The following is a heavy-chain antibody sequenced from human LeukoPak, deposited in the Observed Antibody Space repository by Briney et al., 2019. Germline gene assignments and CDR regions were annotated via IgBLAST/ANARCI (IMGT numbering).Heavy chain of an antibody. D-gene: IGHD3-16*01. CDR1: GFTFSDYY. CDR3: AREGRLGAMAGNY. Sequence: PGGSLRLSCAASGFTFSDYYMSWIRKAPGKGLNWVSYISSSGSTIYYADSVKGRFTISRDNAKNSLYLQMNSLRAEDTAVYYCAREGRLGAMAGNYWGQGTLVTVSS. CDR2: ISSSGSTI. V-gene: IGHV3-11*04. J-gene: IGHJ4*02.